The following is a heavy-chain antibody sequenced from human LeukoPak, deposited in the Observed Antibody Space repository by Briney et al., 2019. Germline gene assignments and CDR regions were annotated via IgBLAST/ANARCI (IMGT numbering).Heavy chain of an antibody. CDR1: GYTFTSYG. CDR2: ISAYNGNT. J-gene: IGHJ4*02. V-gene: IGHV1-18*01. D-gene: IGHD6-19*01. CDR3: ARDGKIAVAGTAGY. Sequence: GASVKVSCXASGYTFTSYGISWVRQAPGQGLEWMGWISAYNGNTNYAQKLQGRVTMTTDTSTSTAYMELRSLRSDDTAVYYCARDGKIAVAGTAGYWGQGTLVTVSS.